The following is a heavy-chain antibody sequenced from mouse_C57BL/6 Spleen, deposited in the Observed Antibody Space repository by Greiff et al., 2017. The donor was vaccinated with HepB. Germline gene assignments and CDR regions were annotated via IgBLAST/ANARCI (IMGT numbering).Heavy chain of an antibody. D-gene: IGHD2-4*01. CDR1: GFTFSDYG. CDR3: ARVDYFAY. Sequence: EVKLMDSGGGLVKPGGSLKLSCAASGFTFSDYGMHWVRQAPEKGLEWVAYISSGSSTIYYADTVKGRFTISRDNAKNTLFLQMTSLRSEDTAMYYCARVDYFAYWGQGTLVTVSA. CDR2: ISSGSSTI. J-gene: IGHJ3*01. V-gene: IGHV5-17*01.